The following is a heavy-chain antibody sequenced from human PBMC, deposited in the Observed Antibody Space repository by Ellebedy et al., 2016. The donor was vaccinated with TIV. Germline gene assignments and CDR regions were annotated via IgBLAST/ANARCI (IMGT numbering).Heavy chain of an antibody. J-gene: IGHJ6*03. Sequence: ASVKVSCXASGYTFTSFGISWVRQAPGQGLEWMGWISGYNGNTHYSQSLQDRVTVTTDTSTSTAYMELRSLRSDDTAMYYCARGGKYEYENWRGYHKYYMEVWGTGTAVIVSS. V-gene: IGHV1-18*01. D-gene: IGHD3-3*01. CDR3: ARGGKYEYENWRGYHKYYMEV. CDR2: ISGYNGNT. CDR1: GYTFTSFG.